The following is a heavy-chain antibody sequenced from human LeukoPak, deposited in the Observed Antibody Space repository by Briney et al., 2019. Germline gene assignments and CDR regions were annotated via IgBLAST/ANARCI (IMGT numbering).Heavy chain of an antibody. CDR1: GGSISSSSYY. CDR2: IYYSGST. J-gene: IGHJ6*03. CDR3: ARDSAYYYYYVDV. V-gene: IGHV4-39*07. Sequence: SETLSLTCTVSGGSISSSSYYWGWIRQPPGKGLEWIGSIYYSGSTYYNPSLKSRVTISVDTSKNQFSLKLSSVTAADTAVYYCARDSAYYYYYVDVWGKGTTVTVSS.